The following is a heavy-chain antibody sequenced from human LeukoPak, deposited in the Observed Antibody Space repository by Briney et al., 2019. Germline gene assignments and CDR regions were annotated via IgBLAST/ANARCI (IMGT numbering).Heavy chain of an antibody. D-gene: IGHD3-22*01. Sequence: PSETLSLTCAVYGGSFSGYYWSWIRQPPGKGLEWIGYIYYSGSTNYNPSLKSRVTISVDTSKNQFSLKLSSVTAADTAVYYCARGLYDSSGYLVDYWGQGTLVTVSS. CDR3: ARGLYDSSGYLVDY. J-gene: IGHJ4*02. CDR1: GGSFSGYY. CDR2: IYYSGST. V-gene: IGHV4-59*01.